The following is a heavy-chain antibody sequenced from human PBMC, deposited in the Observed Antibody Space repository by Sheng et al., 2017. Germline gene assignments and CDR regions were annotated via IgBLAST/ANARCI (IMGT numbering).Heavy chain of an antibody. CDR2: ISYDGSNK. Sequence: QVQLVESGGGVVQPGRSLRLSCAASGFTFSSYAMHWVRQAPGKGLEWVAVISYDGSNKYYADSVKGQFTISRDNSKNTLYLQMNSLRAEDTAVYYCARGGSMLRFLEWLSHPIDY. V-gene: IGHV3-30*01. CDR3: ARGGSMLRFLEWLSHPIDY. J-gene: IGHJ4*01. CDR1: GFTFSSYA. D-gene: IGHD3-3*01.